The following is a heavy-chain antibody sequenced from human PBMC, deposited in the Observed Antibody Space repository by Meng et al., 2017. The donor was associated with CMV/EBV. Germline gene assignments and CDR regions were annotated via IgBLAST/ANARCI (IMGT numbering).Heavy chain of an antibody. CDR1: GFTFSDYY. CDR2: VNPNNAAT. J-gene: IGHJ4*02. V-gene: IGHV1-2*02. D-gene: IGHD6-19*01. Sequence: VQLGEFGAEMKNPGASVKASCTTSGFTFSDYYIPSVRQAPGQGLEWMGWVNPNNAATNYARKFQGRVSMTRDTSSSTAHMELSRLMSDDTAVYYCVRSSGWSLFDYWGQGTLVTVSS. CDR3: VRSSGWSLFDY.